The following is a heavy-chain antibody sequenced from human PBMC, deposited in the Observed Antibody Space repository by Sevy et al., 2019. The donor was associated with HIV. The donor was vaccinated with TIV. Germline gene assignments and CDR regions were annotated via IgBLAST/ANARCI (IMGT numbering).Heavy chain of an antibody. Sequence: GGCLRLSCTASGFAFTNYYAMTWVRQAPGKGLEWVSGISGSGTSTYYTDSVKGRFTISRDNSKNTVYLQMNNLRAEDTAVYYCGKVSIFGVGGFYDYWGQGTLVTVSS. D-gene: IGHD3-3*01. CDR1: GFAFTNYYA. V-gene: IGHV3-23*01. CDR2: ISGSGTST. CDR3: GKVSIFGVGGFYDY. J-gene: IGHJ4*02.